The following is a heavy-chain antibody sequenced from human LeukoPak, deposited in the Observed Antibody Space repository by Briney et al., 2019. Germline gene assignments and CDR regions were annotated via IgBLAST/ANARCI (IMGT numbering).Heavy chain of an antibody. J-gene: IGHJ3*02. D-gene: IGHD3-22*01. CDR3: TRRYNYDSSGYYYVRDAFDI. CDR2: IRGKTYDGTT. V-gene: IGHV3-49*04. CDR1: GFTFGDYA. Sequence: PGGSLRLSCTASGFTFGDYAMSWVRQAPGKGLEWVGFIRGKTYDGTTEYAASLKGRFTISRDDSKSIAYLQMNSLKTEDTAVYYCTRRYNYDSSGYYYVRDAFDIWGQGTMVTVSS.